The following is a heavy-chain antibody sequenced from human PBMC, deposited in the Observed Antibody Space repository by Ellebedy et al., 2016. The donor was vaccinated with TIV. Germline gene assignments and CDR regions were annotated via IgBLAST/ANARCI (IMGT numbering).Heavy chain of an antibody. CDR1: GFTVMNAW. J-gene: IGHJ4*02. CDR2: IRSKTDGGAT. D-gene: IGHD2-15*01. CDR3: TTDNTPAGHDQ. V-gene: IGHV3-15*01. Sequence: GGSLRLXXAPSGFTVMNAWMSWVRQAPGKGLEWVGRIRSKTDGGATDYAAPLKGRVTISRDDSRDTLHLQMNSLRTEDTAMYYCTTDNTPAGHDQWGQGTLVTVSS.